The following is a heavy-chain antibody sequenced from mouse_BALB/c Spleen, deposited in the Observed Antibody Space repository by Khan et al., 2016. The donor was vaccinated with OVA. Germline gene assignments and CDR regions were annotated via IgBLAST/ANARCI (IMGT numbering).Heavy chain of an antibody. CDR1: GYTFPSYW. V-gene: IGHV1S132*01. D-gene: IGHD1-1*02. Sequence: QVRLQQSGAELVKPGTSVKLSCKTSGYTFPSYWIQWVKQRPGQGLGWIGQIFPGTGTTYYNENFKDKATLNVDTSSNSAYMQLTSLTSEDSAVYFCARGYCGNYEFVYWGQGTLVTVSP. CDR2: IFPGTGTT. CDR3: ARGYCGNYEFVY. J-gene: IGHJ3*01.